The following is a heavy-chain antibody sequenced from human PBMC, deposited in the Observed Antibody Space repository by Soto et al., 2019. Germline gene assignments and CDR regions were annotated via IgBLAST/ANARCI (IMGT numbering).Heavy chain of an antibody. CDR1: GFTFSSYG. J-gene: IGHJ4*02. CDR2: ISYDGSNK. Sequence: GGSLRLSCAASGFTFSSYGMHWVRQAPGKGLEWVAVISYDGSNKYYADSVKGRFTISRGNSKNTLYLQMNSLRAEDTAVYYCATAYDFWSGYYTHFDYWGQGTLVTVSS. D-gene: IGHD3-3*01. CDR3: ATAYDFWSGYYTHFDY. V-gene: IGHV3-30*03.